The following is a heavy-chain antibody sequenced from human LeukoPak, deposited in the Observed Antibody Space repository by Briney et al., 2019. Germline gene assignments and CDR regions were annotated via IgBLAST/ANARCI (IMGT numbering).Heavy chain of an antibody. V-gene: IGHV3-30*02. CDR1: GFTFSSCG. J-gene: IGHJ4*02. CDR2: IPYDGSDK. Sequence: GGSLRLSCAASGFTFSSCGMHWVRQAPGKGLEWVAFIPYDGSDKYYADSVKGRFTISRDNSKNTLYLQMNSLRVDDTAVYYCAKDRSPSNWNYYFDSWGQGTLVTVS. D-gene: IGHD1-7*01. CDR3: AKDRSPSNWNYYFDS.